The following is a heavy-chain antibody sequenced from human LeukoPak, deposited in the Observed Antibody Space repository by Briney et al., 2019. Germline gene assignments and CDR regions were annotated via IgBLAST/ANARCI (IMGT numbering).Heavy chain of an antibody. CDR3: AKDRRITMVSDAFDI. D-gene: IGHD3-10*01. V-gene: IGHV3-23*01. CDR1: GFTFSSYA. J-gene: IGHJ3*02. Sequence: GRSLRLSCAASGFTFSSYAMHWVRQAPGKGLEWVSGISGSGGSTYYADSVKGRFTISRDNSKNTLYLQMNSLRAEDTAVYYCAKDRRITMVSDAFDIWGQGTMVTVSS. CDR2: ISGSGGST.